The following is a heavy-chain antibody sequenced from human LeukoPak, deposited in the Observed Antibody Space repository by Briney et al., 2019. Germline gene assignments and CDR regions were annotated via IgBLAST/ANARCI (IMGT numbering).Heavy chain of an antibody. CDR2: MYHTGSS. Sequence: PSETLSLTCAVSGDSISGTNWWSGVRQSPGKGLEWTGEMYHTGSSNYNPSLKSRVTISVDKSKNQFSLRLSSVTAADTAVYYCSRLYGDYGWFDPWGQGTLVTVSS. CDR3: SRLYGDYGWFDP. D-gene: IGHD4-17*01. CDR1: GDSISGTNW. J-gene: IGHJ5*02. V-gene: IGHV4-4*02.